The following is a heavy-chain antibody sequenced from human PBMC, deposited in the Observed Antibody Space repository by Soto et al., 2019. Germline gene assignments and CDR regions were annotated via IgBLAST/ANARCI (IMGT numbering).Heavy chain of an antibody. J-gene: IGHJ6*02. CDR2: ISSGSSYI. V-gene: IGHV3-21*06. D-gene: IGHD3-10*01. Sequence: EVQLVESGGGLVKPGGSLRLSCAASGFTFSSYSMNWVRQAPGKGLEWVSSISSGSSYIYYADSVKGRFTISRDNAKNSRYLQMSSLRAEDTDVYYCSRSSGGSGKLWNYYGMDVWGQGTTVTVSS. CDR1: GFTFSSYS. CDR3: SRSSGGSGKLWNYYGMDV.